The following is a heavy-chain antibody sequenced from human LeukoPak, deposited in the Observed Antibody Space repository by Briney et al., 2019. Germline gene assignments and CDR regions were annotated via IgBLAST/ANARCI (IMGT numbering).Heavy chain of an antibody. Sequence: GGSLRLSCAASGFTFSNAWMSWVRQAPGKGLEWVGHIKSKTDGGTTDYAAPVKGRFTISRDDSKNTLYLQMNSLKTEDTAVYYCTLGGYCSSTSCPQVYWGQGTLVTVSS. CDR2: IKSKTDGGTT. CDR3: TLGGYCSSTSCPQVY. V-gene: IGHV3-15*01. D-gene: IGHD2-2*01. J-gene: IGHJ4*02. CDR1: GFTFSNAW.